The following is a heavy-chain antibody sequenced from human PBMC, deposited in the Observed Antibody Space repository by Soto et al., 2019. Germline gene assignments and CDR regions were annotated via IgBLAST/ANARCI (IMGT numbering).Heavy chain of an antibody. J-gene: IGHJ4*02. CDR2: ISSSSSYI. CDR1: GFTFSSYS. CDR3: ARERGIAARPDYFDY. Sequence: GGSLRLSCAASGFTFSSYSMNWVRQAPGKGLEWVSSISSSSSYIYYADSVKGRFTISRDNAKNSLYLQMNSLRAEDTAVYYCARERGIAARPDYFDYWGQGTLVTVSS. V-gene: IGHV3-21*01. D-gene: IGHD6-6*01.